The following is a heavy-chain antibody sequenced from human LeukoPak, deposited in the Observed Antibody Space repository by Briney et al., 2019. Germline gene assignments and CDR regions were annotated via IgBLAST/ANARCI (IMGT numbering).Heavy chain of an antibody. V-gene: IGHV3-48*03. CDR1: GFTFSSYE. CDR3: ARAPLAGRNFMNSFDY. CDR2: ISSSGSTI. J-gene: IGHJ4*02. Sequence: GGSLRLSCAASGFTFSSYEMNWVRQAPGKGLEWVSYISSSGSTIYYADSVKGRFTISRDNAKNSLYLQMNSLRAEDTAVYYCARAPLAGRNFMNSFDYWGQGTLVTVSS. D-gene: IGHD4-23*01.